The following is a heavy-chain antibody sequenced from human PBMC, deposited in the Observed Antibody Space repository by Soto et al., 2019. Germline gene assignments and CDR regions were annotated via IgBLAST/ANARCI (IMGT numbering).Heavy chain of an antibody. J-gene: IGHJ4*02. CDR1: GGTIISGGYY. D-gene: IGHD4-17*01. Sequence: SETLSLTCTVSGGTIISGGYYWSWNRKHPGKGLEWIGYIYYSGSTYYNPSLKSRVTMSVDTSKNQFSLKLSSVTAADTAVYYCARLNKGYGTDYWGQGTLVTVS. V-gene: IGHV4-31*03. CDR3: ARLNKGYGTDY. CDR2: IYYSGST.